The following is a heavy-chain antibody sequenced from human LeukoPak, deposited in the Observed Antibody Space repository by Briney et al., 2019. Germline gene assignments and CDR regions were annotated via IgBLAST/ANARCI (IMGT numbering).Heavy chain of an antibody. J-gene: IGHJ4*02. V-gene: IGHV4-61*01. D-gene: IGHD1-26*01. Sequence: PSETLSLTCTVSGGSVSSGSYYWSWIRQPPGKGLEWIGYIYYSGSTNYNPSLKSRVTISVDTSKNQFSLKLSSVTAADTAVYYCARESGPNRAVDYWGQGTLVTVSS. CDR2: IYYSGST. CDR1: GGSVSSGSYY. CDR3: ARESGPNRAVDY.